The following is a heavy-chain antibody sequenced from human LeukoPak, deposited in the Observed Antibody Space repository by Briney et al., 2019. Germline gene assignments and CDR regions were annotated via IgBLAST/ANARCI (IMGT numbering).Heavy chain of an antibody. Sequence: GGSLRLSCAASGFTFSSYAMSWVRQAPGKGLEWVSAISGSGGSTYYADSVKGRFTISRDNSKNTLYLQMNSLRADDTAVYYCAKDGGGYGSGSYYGWFGPWGQGTLVTVSS. CDR3: AKDGGGYGSGSYYGWFGP. V-gene: IGHV3-23*01. D-gene: IGHD3-10*01. CDR1: GFTFSSYA. J-gene: IGHJ5*02. CDR2: ISGSGGST.